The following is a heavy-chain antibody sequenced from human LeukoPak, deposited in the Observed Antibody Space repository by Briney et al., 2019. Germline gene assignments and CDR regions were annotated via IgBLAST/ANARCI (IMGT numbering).Heavy chain of an antibody. Sequence: GGTLRLSCAASGFTFSNYAMNWVRQAPGKGLEWVSVISDSGGGTNYADSVKGRFTISRDNSKSTLYLHMNSLRAEDTATYYFARASGGVCNSGDCYSSVLDYWGQGTLVTVSS. CDR2: ISDSGGGT. V-gene: IGHV3-23*01. CDR1: GFTFSNYA. CDR3: ARASGGVCNSGDCYSSVLDY. D-gene: IGHD2-21*02. J-gene: IGHJ4*02.